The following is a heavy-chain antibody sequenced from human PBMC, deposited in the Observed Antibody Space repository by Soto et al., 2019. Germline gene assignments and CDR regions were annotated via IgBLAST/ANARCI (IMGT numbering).Heavy chain of an antibody. Sequence: QVQLVQSGAEVKKPGSSVKVSCKASGGTFSSYAISWVRQAPGQGLEWMGGIIPIFGTANYAQKFQCRVTITADESTSTAYMELSSLRSDDTAVYYCASQFSPTVTTFDYWGQGTLVTVSS. CDR1: GGTFSSYA. J-gene: IGHJ4*02. CDR2: IIPIFGTA. V-gene: IGHV1-69*12. D-gene: IGHD4-17*01. CDR3: ASQFSPTVTTFDY.